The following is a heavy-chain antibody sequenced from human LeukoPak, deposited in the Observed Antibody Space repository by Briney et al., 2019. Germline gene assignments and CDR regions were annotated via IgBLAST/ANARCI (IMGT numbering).Heavy chain of an antibody. D-gene: IGHD5-12*01. CDR3: ATVLDATIFDI. V-gene: IGHV1-18*01. CDR1: GYTFTSYG. Sequence: ASVKVSCKASGYTFTSYGISWVRQAPGQGLEWMGWISAYNGNTNYAQKFQGRVTMTEDTSTDTAYMELSSLRSEDTAVYYCATVLDATIFDIWGQGTMVTVSS. CDR2: ISAYNGNT. J-gene: IGHJ3*02.